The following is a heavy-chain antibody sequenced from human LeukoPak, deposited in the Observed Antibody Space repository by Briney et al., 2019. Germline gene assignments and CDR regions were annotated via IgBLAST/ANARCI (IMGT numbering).Heavy chain of an antibody. D-gene: IGHD3-10*01. CDR2: IYYSGST. CDR3: ARDPVADYSGYY. CDR1: GGSISSSSYY. V-gene: IGHV4-39*07. J-gene: IGHJ4*02. Sequence: KPSETQSLTCTVSGGSISSSSYYWGWIRQPPGKGLEWIGSIYYSGSTYYNPSLKSRVTISVDTSKNQFSLKLSSVTAADTAVYYCARDPVADYSGYYWGQGTLVTVSS.